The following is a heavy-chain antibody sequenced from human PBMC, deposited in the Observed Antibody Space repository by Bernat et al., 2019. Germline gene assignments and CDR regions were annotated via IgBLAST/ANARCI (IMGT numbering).Heavy chain of an antibody. Sequence: EVQLLESGGGLVQPGGSLRLSCAASGFTFSSYAMSWVRQAPGKGLEWVSAISGSGGSTYYVDSVKGRFTISRDNSKNTLYLQMNSLRAEDTAVYYCAKHYGDYVFYFDYWGQGTLVTVSS. D-gene: IGHD4-17*01. CDR1: GFTFSSYA. CDR3: AKHYGDYVFYFDY. CDR2: ISGSGGST. V-gene: IGHV3-23*01. J-gene: IGHJ4*02.